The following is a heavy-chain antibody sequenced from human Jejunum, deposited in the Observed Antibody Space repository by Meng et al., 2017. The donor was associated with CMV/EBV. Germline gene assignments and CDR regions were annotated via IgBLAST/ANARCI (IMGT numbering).Heavy chain of an antibody. J-gene: IGHJ4*02. D-gene: IGHD2-15*01. Sequence: CAVSGFTYSNFWMSWVRQSPGMGLGWVANIKQDGSATYYADSVKGRFTISRDNAKNSLYLQMDNLRADDTAVYYCVREDIVVFDYWGQGTRVTVSS. CDR3: VREDIVVFDY. CDR1: GFTYSNFW. V-gene: IGHV3-7*01. CDR2: IKQDGSAT.